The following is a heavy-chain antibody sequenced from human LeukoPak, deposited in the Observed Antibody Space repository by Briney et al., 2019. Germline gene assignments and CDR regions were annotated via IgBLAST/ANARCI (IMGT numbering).Heavy chain of an antibody. CDR1: GGSISSYY. CDR2: IYYSGST. Sequence: SETLSLTCTVSGGSISSYYWSWIRQPPGKGLEWIGYIYYSGSTNYNHSLKSRVTISVDRSKNQFSLKLSSVTAADTAVYYCARVTRDPRAVDYWGQGTLVTVSS. J-gene: IGHJ4*02. D-gene: IGHD4-17*01. CDR3: ARVTRDPRAVDY. V-gene: IGHV4-59*12.